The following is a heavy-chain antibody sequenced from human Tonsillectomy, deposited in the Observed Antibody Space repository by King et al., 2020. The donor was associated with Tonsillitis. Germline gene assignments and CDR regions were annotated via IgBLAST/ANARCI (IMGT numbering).Heavy chain of an antibody. J-gene: IGHJ6*02. Sequence: VQLQESGPGLVKPSETLSLTCTVSGGSISSYYWSWIRQSPGKGLEGMGYIFSTGTTPYSPSLQSRVTISLDTSKNQFSLRLSSVTAADTAVYYCARGYYFDSSGHSYYYGMDVWGQGTTVTVSS. V-gene: IGHV4-59*01. CDR3: ARGYYFDSSGHSYYYGMDV. CDR2: IFSTGTT. D-gene: IGHD3-22*01. CDR1: GGSISSYY.